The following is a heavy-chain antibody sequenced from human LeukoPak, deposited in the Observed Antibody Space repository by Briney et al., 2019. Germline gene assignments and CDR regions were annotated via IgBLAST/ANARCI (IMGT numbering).Heavy chain of an antibody. CDR3: ARDLSIAARPDYYGMDV. CDR2: ISSSGSTI. CDR1: GFTFSDYY. J-gene: IGHJ6*02. V-gene: IGHV3-11*01. Sequence: GGSLRLSCAASGFTFSDYYMSWIRQAPGKGLEWVSYISSSGSTIYYADSVRGRFTISRDNAKNSLYLQMNSLRAEDTAVYYCARDLSIAARPDYYGMDVWGQGTTVTVSS. D-gene: IGHD6-6*01.